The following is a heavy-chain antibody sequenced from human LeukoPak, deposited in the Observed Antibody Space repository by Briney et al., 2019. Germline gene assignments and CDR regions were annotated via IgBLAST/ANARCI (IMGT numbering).Heavy chain of an antibody. D-gene: IGHD3-22*01. J-gene: IGHJ5*02. CDR1: GYTLTGYY. CDR3: ARGWNYYDSSGSSFDP. Sequence: GASVKVSCKASGYTLTGYYMHWVRQAPGQGLEWMGWINPNSGGTNYAQKFQGRVTMTRDTSISTAYMELSRLTSDDTAVYYCARGWNYYDSSGSSFDPWGQGTLVTVSS. V-gene: IGHV1-2*02. CDR2: INPNSGGT.